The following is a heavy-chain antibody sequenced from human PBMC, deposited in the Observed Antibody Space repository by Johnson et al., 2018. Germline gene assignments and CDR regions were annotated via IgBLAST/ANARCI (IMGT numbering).Heavy chain of an antibody. J-gene: IGHJ6*04. D-gene: IGHD3-9*01. CDR2: IGAAGDT. CDR1: GFTFSSYD. V-gene: IGHV3-13*01. CDR3: VRVGYFAQLDV. Sequence: VQLVQSGGGLVQPGGSLRLSCAASGFTFSSYDMHWVRQATGKGLEWVSGIGAAGDTRYPGSVQGRFTISRDNAKNSLYLLMNSLRAGDTAVYYCVRVGYFAQLDVWGKGTTVTVSS.